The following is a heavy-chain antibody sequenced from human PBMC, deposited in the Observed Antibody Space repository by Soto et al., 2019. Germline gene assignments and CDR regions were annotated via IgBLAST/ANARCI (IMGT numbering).Heavy chain of an antibody. V-gene: IGHV1-18*01. CDR2: ISGYNGDT. J-gene: IGHJ6*02. D-gene: IGHD2-8*01. CDR1: GYTFTRYC. Sequence: ASVKVCCKASGYTFTRYCISWLRQAPGQGLEWMGWISGYNGDTNYAQKFQDRVSMTIDTSTGTAYTELRSLTSDDTAIYYCAKNGQPPYYYYGLDVWGQGTKVTVPS. CDR3: AKNGQPPYYYYGLDV.